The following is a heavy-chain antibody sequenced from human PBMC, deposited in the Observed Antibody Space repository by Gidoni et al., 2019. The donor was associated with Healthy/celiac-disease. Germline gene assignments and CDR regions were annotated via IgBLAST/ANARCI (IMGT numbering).Heavy chain of an antibody. Sequence: VTLKDSGPVLVKPTETLTLTCTVSGFSLSNDRMGVSWIRQHPGKALEWLAHIFSNDEKSYSTSLKSRLTISKDTSKSQVVLTMTNMDPVDTATYYCARIDGYYYDSSGYPRYYYYGMDVWGQGTTVTVSS. J-gene: IGHJ6*02. CDR3: ARIDGYYYDSSGYPRYYYYGMDV. V-gene: IGHV2-26*01. D-gene: IGHD3-22*01. CDR1: GFSLSNDRMG. CDR2: IFSNDEK.